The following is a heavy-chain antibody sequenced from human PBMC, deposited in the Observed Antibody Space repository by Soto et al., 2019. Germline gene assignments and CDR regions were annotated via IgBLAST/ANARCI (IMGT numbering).Heavy chain of an antibody. D-gene: IGHD4-17*01. CDR3: AKTREVNGGHFDY. CDR1: GFTFSSYG. Sequence: PGGSLRLSCAASGFTFSSYGMHWVRQAPGKGLEWVAVISYDGSNKYYADSVKGRFTISRDNSKNTLYLQMNSLRAEDTAVYYCAKTREVNGGHFDYWGQGTLVTVSS. CDR2: ISYDGSNK. J-gene: IGHJ4*02. V-gene: IGHV3-30*18.